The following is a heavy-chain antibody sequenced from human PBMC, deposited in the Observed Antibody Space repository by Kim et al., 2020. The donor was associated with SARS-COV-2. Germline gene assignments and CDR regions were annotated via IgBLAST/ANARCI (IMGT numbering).Heavy chain of an antibody. CDR1: GFTFDDYA. D-gene: IGHD6-13*01. V-gene: IGHV3-9*01. CDR2: ISWNSGSI. CDR3: AKEGRSSWDPYYYYGMDV. J-gene: IGHJ6*02. Sequence: GGSLRLSCAASGFTFDDYAMHWVRQAPGKGLEWVSGISWNSGSIGYADSVKGRFTISRDNAKNSLYLQMNSLRAEDTAVYYCAKEGRSSWDPYYYYGMDVWGQGTTVTVSS.